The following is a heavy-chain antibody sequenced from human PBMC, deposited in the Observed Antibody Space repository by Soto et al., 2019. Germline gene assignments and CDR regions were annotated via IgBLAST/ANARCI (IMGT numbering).Heavy chain of an antibody. V-gene: IGHV3-23*01. J-gene: IGHJ6*02. CDR2: MSGGGGYT. CDR1: GFTFTSYA. D-gene: IGHD1-26*01. Sequence: PGGSLRLSCAASGFTFTSYAMSWVRQAPGKGLEWVSAMSGGGGYTYYADSVKGRLTISRDSSKNTLYLQMNSLRVEDTAVYYCAKELGGGSYWDSHYYGMDVWGQGTTVTVSS. CDR3: AKELGGGSYWDSHYYGMDV.